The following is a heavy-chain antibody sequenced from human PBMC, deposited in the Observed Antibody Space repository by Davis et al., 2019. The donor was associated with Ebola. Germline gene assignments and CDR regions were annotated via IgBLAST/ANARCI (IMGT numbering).Heavy chain of an antibody. CDR1: GFAFDDYT. CDR3: ARDRIFGTMGESGMDV. D-gene: IGHD3-10*01. Sequence: PGGSLRLSCAASGFAFDDYTMHWVRQAPGKGLEWVSLIDYNGGYTFTADSVKGRFTISRDNSKNSLYLQMSSLKPEDTALYYCARDRIFGTMGESGMDVWGQGTTVTVSS. V-gene: IGHV3-43*01. CDR2: IDYNGGYT. J-gene: IGHJ6*02.